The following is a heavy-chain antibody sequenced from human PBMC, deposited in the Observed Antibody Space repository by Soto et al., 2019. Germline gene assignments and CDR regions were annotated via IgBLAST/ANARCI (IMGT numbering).Heavy chain of an antibody. CDR3: AAESRLYGIGV. J-gene: IGHJ6*04. CDR1: GFTFSSSS. CDR2: IVVGSGDT. Sequence: SVKVSCKASGFTFSSSSVQWVRQALGQRLEWIGWIVVGSGDTNYAQKFQERVTITRDMSTTTAYMDLSSLRSEDTAVYYCAAESRLYGIGVWGKGTTVTVSS. V-gene: IGHV1-58*01.